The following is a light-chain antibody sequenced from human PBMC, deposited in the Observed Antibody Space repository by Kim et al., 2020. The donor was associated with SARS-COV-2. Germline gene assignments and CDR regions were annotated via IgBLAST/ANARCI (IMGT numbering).Light chain of an antibody. J-gene: IGLJ3*02. CDR2: DYS. V-gene: IGLV3-21*03. CDR1: NIGSKS. Sequence: PVKTARITCGGNNIGSKSVPWYQQKPGQAPVLVIYDYSDRPSGIPERFSGSNSGNTATLTISRVEAGDEADYYCQVWDSSSDHPVFGGGTQLTVL. CDR3: QVWDSSSDHPV.